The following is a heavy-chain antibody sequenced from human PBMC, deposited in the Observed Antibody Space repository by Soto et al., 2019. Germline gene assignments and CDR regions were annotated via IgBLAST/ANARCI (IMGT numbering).Heavy chain of an antibody. V-gene: IGHV1-3*05. CDR2: INAGNGDT. CDR1: GYTFTDSA. CDR3: ARDRGYTYGYWGWFDP. D-gene: IGHD5-18*01. J-gene: IGHJ5*02. Sequence: QVHFVQSGAEEKKPGASVKVSCKASGYTFTDSAIHWVRQAPGQRLEWMGWINAGNGDTKYSQKFQGRVTITRDTSANTAYMEFSSLTSEDTAVYYCARDRGYTYGYWGWFDPWGQGTPVTVSS.